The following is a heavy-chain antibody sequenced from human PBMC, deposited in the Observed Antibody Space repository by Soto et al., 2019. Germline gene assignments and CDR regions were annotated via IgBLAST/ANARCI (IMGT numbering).Heavy chain of an antibody. CDR1: GGSISSYY. D-gene: IGHD6-6*01. V-gene: IGHV4-59*01. Sequence: SETLSLTCTVSGGSISSYYWSWIRQPPGKGLEWIGYIYYSGSTNYNPSLKSRVTISVDTSKNQFSLKLSSVTAADTAVYYCAREGMDSSSGFDYWGQGTLVTVSS. CDR3: AREGMDSSSGFDY. J-gene: IGHJ4*02. CDR2: IYYSGST.